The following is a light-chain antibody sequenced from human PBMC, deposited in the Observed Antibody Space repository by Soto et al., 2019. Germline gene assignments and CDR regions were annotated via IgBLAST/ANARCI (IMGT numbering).Light chain of an antibody. Sequence: QSALTQPASVSGSPGQSITISCTGTNRDVGGYKYVSWYQQYPGKAPKLTIYDVTNRPSGVSHRFSGSKSGNTASLTISGLQAEDEADYYCSSYTSSNNRVFGGGTKLTVL. V-gene: IGLV2-14*01. J-gene: IGLJ3*02. CDR3: SSYTSSNNRV. CDR1: NRDVGGYKY. CDR2: DVT.